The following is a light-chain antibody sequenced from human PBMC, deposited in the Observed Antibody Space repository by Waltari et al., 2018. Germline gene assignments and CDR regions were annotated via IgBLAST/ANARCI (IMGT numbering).Light chain of an antibody. Sequence: EIVMTQSPATLSVFQGERATLSCRASQSMRSNVAVYQLKPGQAPRLLIYGASTRATGIPARFSGSWSGTEFTLTISLLQSEDFAVYFCQQYDNWLGTFGQGTKVEI. V-gene: IGKV3-15*01. CDR2: GAS. J-gene: IGKJ1*01. CDR3: QQYDNWLGT. CDR1: QSMRSN.